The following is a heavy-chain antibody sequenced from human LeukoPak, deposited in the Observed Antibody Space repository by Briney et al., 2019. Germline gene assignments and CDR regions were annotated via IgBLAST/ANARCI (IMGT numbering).Heavy chain of an antibody. CDR2: IYTSGST. CDR3: ARAGYSSGRYGIYYYYYMDV. Sequence: PSETLSLTCTVSGGSISSYYWSWIRQPPGKGLEWIGRIYTSGSTNYNPSLKSLVTMSVATSKNQFSLRLSSVTAADTAVYYCARAGYSSGRYGIYYYYYMDVWGKGTTVTVSS. D-gene: IGHD6-19*01. J-gene: IGHJ6*03. V-gene: IGHV4-4*07. CDR1: GGSISSYY.